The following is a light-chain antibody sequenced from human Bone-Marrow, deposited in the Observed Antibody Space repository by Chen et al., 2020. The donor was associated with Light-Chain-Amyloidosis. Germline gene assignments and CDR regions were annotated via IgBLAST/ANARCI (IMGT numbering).Light chain of an antibody. CDR2: AAS. J-gene: IGKJ3*01. V-gene: IGKV1-8*01. CDR3: QQIDTHPFT. CDR1: QGISSY. Sequence: AIRMTQSPSSFSASTGDRVTITCRASQGISSYLAWYQQKPGKAPKLLIYAASTLQSGVPSRFSGSGSGTEFTLTISSLQPEDFATYYCQQIDTHPFTFGPGTRVDIK.